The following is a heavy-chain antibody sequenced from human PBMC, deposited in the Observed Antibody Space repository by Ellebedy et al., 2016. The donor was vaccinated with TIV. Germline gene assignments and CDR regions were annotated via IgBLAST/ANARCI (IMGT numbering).Heavy chain of an antibody. D-gene: IGHD6-13*01. V-gene: IGHV3-23*01. CDR2: ISGSGGST. J-gene: IGHJ2*01. CDR1: GFTFSSYA. Sequence: GESLKISCAASGFTFSSYAMSWVRQAPGKGLEWVSAISGSGGSTYYADSVKGRFTISRDNSKNTLYLQMNSLRAEDTAVYYCAKAPRLYSSSWYPPNNYWYFDLWGRGTLVTVSS. CDR3: AKAPRLYSSSWYPPNNYWYFDL.